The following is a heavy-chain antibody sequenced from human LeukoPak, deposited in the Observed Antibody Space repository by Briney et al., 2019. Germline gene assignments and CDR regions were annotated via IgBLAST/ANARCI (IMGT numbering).Heavy chain of an antibody. V-gene: IGHV3-21*01. J-gene: IGHJ4*02. Sequence: GGSLRLSCAAYGLTFITYSMNWVRQAPGKGLEWVSSMSCSRSYIYYAGSVKGRFSLYRENAKNSLYLQMNSLRAEDTAVYYCARDGDFDWLLYLDYWGQGTLVTVSS. CDR3: ARDGDFDWLLYLDY. CDR1: GLTFITYS. CDR2: MSCSRSYI. D-gene: IGHD3-9*01.